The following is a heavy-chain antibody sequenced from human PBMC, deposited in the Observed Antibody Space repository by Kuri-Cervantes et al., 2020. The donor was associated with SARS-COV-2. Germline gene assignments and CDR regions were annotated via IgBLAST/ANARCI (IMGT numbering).Heavy chain of an antibody. CDR1: GGSISSSSYY. Sequence: SETLSLTCTVSGGSISSSSYYWGWIRQPPGKGLEWIGSIYYSGSTYYNPSLKSRVTISVDTSKNQFSLKLSSVTAADTAVYYCARLASSRGTGEFDYWGQGTLVTVSS. V-gene: IGHV4-39*01. D-gene: IGHD2-8*02. CDR2: IYYSGST. J-gene: IGHJ4*02. CDR3: ARLASSRGTGEFDY.